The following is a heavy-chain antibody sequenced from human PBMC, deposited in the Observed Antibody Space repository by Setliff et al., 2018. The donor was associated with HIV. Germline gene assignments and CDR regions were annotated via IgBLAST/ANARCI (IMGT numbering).Heavy chain of an antibody. CDR3: ATSTRKNFDFWSDTRTAYPPYYFDY. D-gene: IGHD3-3*01. J-gene: IGHJ4*02. V-gene: IGHV4-31*03. Sequence: TLSLTCSVSGVSIISGGFYWSWIRQHPEKGLEWIGYIYYSGTTTYNPSLRSRVTISLDTSKSQFSLKVTSVTAADTALYYCATSTRKNFDFWSDTRTAYPPYYFDYWGQGILVTVS. CDR1: GVSIISGGFY. CDR2: IYYSGTT.